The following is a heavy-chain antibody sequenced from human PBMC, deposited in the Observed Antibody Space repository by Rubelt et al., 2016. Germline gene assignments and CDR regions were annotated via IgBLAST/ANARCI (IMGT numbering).Heavy chain of an antibody. V-gene: IGHV4-39*07. CDR1: GGSISSSSYY. J-gene: IGHJ4*02. CDR2: IYFSGST. Sequence: QLQLQESGPGLVKPSETLSLTCTVSGGSISSSSYYWGWIRQPPGKGLEWIGSIYFSGSTYYNPSLKGRVTISVDTSKNQFSLKLSSVTAADTAVYYCARDVSGYGFDYWGQGTLVTVSS. CDR3: ARDVSGYGFDY. D-gene: IGHD5-12*01.